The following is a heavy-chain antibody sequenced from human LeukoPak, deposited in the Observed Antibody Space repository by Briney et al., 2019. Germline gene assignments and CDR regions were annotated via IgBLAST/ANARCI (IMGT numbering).Heavy chain of an antibody. CDR1: GGSISSYY. CDR3: ARGVGGIVVVVAATRDYYYYGMDV. Sequence: SETLSLTCTVSGGSISSYYWSWIRQPPGKGLEWIGYIYYSGSTNYNPSLKSRVTTSVDTSKNQFSLKLSSVTAADTAVYYCARGVGGIVVVVAATRDYYYYGMDVWGQGTTVTVSS. CDR2: IYYSGST. J-gene: IGHJ6*02. V-gene: IGHV4-59*01. D-gene: IGHD2-15*01.